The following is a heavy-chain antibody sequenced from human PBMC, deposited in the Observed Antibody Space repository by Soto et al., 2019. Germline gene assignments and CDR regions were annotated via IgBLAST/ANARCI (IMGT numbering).Heavy chain of an antibody. Sequence: QVQLQASGPGLVKPSQTLSLTCTVSGGSISSGDYYWSWIRQPPGKGLEWIGSIYDSGSTYYNPALKSRVTISVDTSKNQFSLKLNSVTAADTAVYHCASRHSSPYFDYWGQGTLVTVSS. D-gene: IGHD6-13*01. CDR1: GGSISSGDYY. CDR3: ASRHSSPYFDY. J-gene: IGHJ4*02. V-gene: IGHV4-30-4*01. CDR2: IYDSGST.